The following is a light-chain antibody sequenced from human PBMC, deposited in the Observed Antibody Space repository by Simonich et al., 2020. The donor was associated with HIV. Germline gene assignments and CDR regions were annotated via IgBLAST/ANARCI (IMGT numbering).Light chain of an antibody. CDR2: KAS. V-gene: IGKV1-5*03. J-gene: IGKJ1*01. CDR3: QQYNNYWT. Sequence: DIQMTQSPSTLSASVGDRVTITCRASQSISSWLAWYQKKPGKAPKLLIYKASCLESGVPSRFSGSGSGTEFTLTISSLQPDDFATYFCQQYNNYWTFGQGTKVEI. CDR1: QSISSW.